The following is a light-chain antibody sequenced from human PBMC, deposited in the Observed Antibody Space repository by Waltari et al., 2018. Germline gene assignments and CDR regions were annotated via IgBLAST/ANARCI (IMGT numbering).Light chain of an antibody. Sequence: RAMQSVSTIYLLWPQQKPGQAPRLVIYGTSNRATGFPDMFSGSGSGTDFTLTISRLEPEDFAMYYCQQYDGSVLTFGGGTKVEL. CDR2: GTS. J-gene: IGKJ4*01. CDR1: QSVSTIY. V-gene: IGKV3-20*01. CDR3: QQYDGSVLT.